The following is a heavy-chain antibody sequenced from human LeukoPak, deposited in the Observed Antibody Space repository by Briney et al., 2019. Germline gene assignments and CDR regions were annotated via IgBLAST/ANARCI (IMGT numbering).Heavy chain of an antibody. CDR1: ASTLSSYG. CDR3: ARGSSSSGWYDHGYFDY. J-gene: IGHJ4*02. D-gene: IGHD6-19*01. Sequence: PGKSLRLSCVASASTLSSYGMHWVRQAPGKGLEWEAVIWYDGSNKYYADSVKGRFNISRDNSKNTVYLQMNSLRAEDTAVYYCARGSSSSGWYDHGYFDYWGQGTLVTVSS. CDR2: IWYDGSNK. V-gene: IGHV3-33*01.